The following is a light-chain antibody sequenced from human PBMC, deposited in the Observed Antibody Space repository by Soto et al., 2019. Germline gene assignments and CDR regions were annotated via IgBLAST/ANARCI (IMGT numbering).Light chain of an antibody. CDR3: SSYTNRNAYVV. Sequence: QSALTQPASVSGSPGQSITISCTGTSSDIGGYDYVSWYQQHPGKAPKLMIYEVNNRPSGVSNRFSASKSGNTASLTSSGLQAADEADYYCSSYTNRNAYVVFGGGTKLTVL. V-gene: IGLV2-14*01. J-gene: IGLJ2*01. CDR1: SSDIGGYDY. CDR2: EVN.